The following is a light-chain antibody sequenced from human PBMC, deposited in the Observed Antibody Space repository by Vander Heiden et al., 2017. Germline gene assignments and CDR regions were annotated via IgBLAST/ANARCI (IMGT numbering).Light chain of an antibody. CDR2: GAS. V-gene: IGKV1-6*01. J-gene: IGKJ1*01. CDR1: QGIRND. CDR3: LQDYSYPRT. Sequence: AIQMTQSPSSLSASVGDRVIITCRASQGIRNDLAWYQQRPGKAPNLLIYGASNLQPGVPSRFSGSGSGTHFTLTISPLQPEDSAIYYCLQDYSYPRTFGQGTKVAIK.